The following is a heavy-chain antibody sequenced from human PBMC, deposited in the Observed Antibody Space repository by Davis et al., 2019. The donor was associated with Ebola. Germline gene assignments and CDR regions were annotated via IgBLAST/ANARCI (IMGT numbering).Heavy chain of an antibody. CDR3: ARDPRIEPYYDFWSGPDYYYYYMDV. CDR1: GESFNGYS. V-gene: IGHV4-34*01. Sequence: PSETLSLTCAVYGESFNGYSWNWIRQPPGKGLEWIGEIYHSGSTNYNPSLKSRVTISVDKSKNQFSLKLSSVTAADTAVYYCARDPRIEPYYDFWSGPDYYYYYMDVWGKGTTVTVSS. D-gene: IGHD3-3*01. CDR2: IYHSGST. J-gene: IGHJ6*03.